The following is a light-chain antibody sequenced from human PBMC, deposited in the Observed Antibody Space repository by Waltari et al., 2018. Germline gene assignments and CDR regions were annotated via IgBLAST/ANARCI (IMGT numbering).Light chain of an antibody. Sequence: QLVLTQSPSASASLGASVKLTCTLSSGHSSNVIAWLQQQPEKVPRYLMKVNSDGSHSKGDKIPDRFSGSSSGTEHYLTISSLQSEDEADYYCQTGGHGTWVFGGGTKLTVL. CDR3: QTGGHGTWV. CDR1: SGHSSNV. CDR2: VNSDGSH. V-gene: IGLV4-69*01. J-gene: IGLJ3*02.